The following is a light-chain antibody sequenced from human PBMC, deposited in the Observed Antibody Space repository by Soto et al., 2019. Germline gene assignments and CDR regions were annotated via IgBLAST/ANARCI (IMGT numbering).Light chain of an antibody. CDR1: QSVSSSY. CDR3: QQYGTSPRT. Sequence: EIVLTQSPGTLSLSPGERATLSCRASQSVSSSYLAWYQQKPGQAPRLFIYGASTRATGIPDRFSGSGSGTDFPRTISRPEPEDFAVYYCQQYGTSPRTFGQGTKVEIK. V-gene: IGKV3-20*01. CDR2: GAS. J-gene: IGKJ1*01.